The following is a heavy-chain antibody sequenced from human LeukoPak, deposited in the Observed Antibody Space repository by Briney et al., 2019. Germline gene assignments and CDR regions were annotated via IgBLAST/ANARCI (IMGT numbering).Heavy chain of an antibody. J-gene: IGHJ6*03. CDR3: ARTYCSSTSCYIYYYYMDV. Sequence: GGSLRLSCAASGFTFDDYGMSWVRQAPGKGLEWVSGINWNGGSTGYADSVKGRFTISRYNAKNSLYLQMNSLRAEDTALYYCARTYCSSTSCYIYYYYMDVWGKGTTVTVSS. CDR2: INWNGGST. CDR1: GFTFDDYG. V-gene: IGHV3-20*04. D-gene: IGHD2-2*02.